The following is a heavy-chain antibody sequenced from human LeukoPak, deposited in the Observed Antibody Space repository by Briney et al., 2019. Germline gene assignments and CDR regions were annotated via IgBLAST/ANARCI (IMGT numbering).Heavy chain of an antibody. CDR1: GFTFTNAW. J-gene: IGHJ4*02. V-gene: IGHV3-15*01. CDR2: ITSKTDGGTI. CDR3: TSSPQGVSSAKIDC. Sequence: GWSLSLSSAAAGFTFTNAWMSCVRQAPGKGLEWAGRITSKTDGGTIAYAAPVKGRFTISRDDSKNTLFLQMNSLNTEDTAVYYCTSSPQGVSSAKIDCWGQGTLVTVSS. D-gene: IGHD1-26*01.